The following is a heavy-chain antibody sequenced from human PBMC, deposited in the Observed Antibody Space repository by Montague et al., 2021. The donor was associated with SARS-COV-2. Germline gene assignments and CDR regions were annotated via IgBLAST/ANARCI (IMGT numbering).Heavy chain of an antibody. J-gene: IGHJ4*02. D-gene: IGHD3-22*01. Sequence: SLRLSCAASGFTFGSYAMGRVRQAPGRGLEWVSVLYSDIDGPYYADSVKGRFTISRDNFRNTLYLQMNSLRDEDTAMYYCAKAPDDSSGYHYAAVDFWGQGTLVTVSS. CDR3: AKAPDDSSGYHYAAVDF. CDR2: LYSDIDGP. V-gene: IGHV3-23*03. CDR1: GFTFGSYA.